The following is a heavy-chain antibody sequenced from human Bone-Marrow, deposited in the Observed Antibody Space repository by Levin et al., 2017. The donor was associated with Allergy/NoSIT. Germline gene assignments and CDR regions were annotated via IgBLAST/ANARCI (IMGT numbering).Heavy chain of an antibody. CDR1: GFTFGSYY. D-gene: IGHD6-13*01. V-gene: IGHV3-48*01. CDR3: ARAPPARSLDY. Sequence: GGSLRHSCAASGFTFGSYYMTWVRQAPGKGLEWVSYISSSSLTMYYADSVRGRFTISRDNVENVMYLQMDNLRVDDTAVYYCARAPPARSLDYWGQGTLVTVSS. J-gene: IGHJ4*02. CDR2: ISSSSLTM.